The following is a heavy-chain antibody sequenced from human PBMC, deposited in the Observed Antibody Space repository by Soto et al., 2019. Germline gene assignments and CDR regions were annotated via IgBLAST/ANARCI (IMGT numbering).Heavy chain of an antibody. Sequence: EVQLVESGGGLVKPGGSLRLSCAASGFTFSSYSMNWVRQAPGKGLEWVSSISSSSSYIYYADSVKGRFTISRDNAKNSLYLQMNSLRAEDTAVYYCARDGTDCSGGSCYYYGMDVWGQGTTVTVSS. CDR3: ARDGTDCSGGSCYYYGMDV. CDR1: GFTFSSYS. CDR2: ISSSSSYI. V-gene: IGHV3-21*01. D-gene: IGHD2-15*01. J-gene: IGHJ6*02.